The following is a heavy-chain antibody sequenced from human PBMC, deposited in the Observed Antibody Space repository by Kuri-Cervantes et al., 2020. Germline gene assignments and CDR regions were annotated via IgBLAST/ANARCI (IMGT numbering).Heavy chain of an antibody. CDR2: ISGYNGDT. V-gene: IGHV1-18*01. J-gene: IGHJ4*02. D-gene: IGHD3-3*01. Sequence: ASVKVSCKTSGYTFTNYGVSWVRQAPGQGLEWMGWISGYNGDTNHLQNLQGRVTMTTETSTSTAYMELRSLRSDDTAVYYCARDRIFGVVITDYWGQGILVTVSS. CDR1: GYTFTNYG. CDR3: ARDRIFGVVITDY.